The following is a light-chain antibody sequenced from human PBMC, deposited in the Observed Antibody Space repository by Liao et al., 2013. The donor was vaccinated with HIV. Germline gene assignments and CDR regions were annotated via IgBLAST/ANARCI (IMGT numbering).Light chain of an antibody. V-gene: IGLV3-21*04. CDR3: QVYDRSTGHRV. CDR1: NIGSKS. J-gene: IGLJ3*02. CDR2: YDR. Sequence: SYVLTQTPSVSVAPGKTATITCGGNNIGSKSVHWYQQKPGQAPVLVIYYDRDRPTGIPERFSGSNSGNTATLTISRVEAGDEADYSCQVYDRSTGHRVFGGGTKLAVL.